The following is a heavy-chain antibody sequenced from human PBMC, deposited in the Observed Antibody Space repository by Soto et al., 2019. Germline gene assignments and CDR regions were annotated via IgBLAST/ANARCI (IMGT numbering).Heavy chain of an antibody. CDR3: AKELRYSRNPRYYYYYAMDV. Sequence: HPGGSLRLSCAASGFTFSSYGMHWVRQAPGKGLEWLAVISYDGSNKYYVDSVKGRVTISRDNSKNTLYLQMNSLRAEDTAVYYCAKELRYSRNPRYYYYYAMDVWGQGTTVTVSS. V-gene: IGHV3-30*18. J-gene: IGHJ6*02. CDR2: ISYDGSNK. CDR1: GFTFSSYG. D-gene: IGHD6-13*01.